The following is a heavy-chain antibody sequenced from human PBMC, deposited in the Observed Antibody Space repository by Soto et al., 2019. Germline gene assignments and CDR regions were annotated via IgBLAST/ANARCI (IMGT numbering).Heavy chain of an antibody. CDR3: AKDRLEGVFDS. CDR1: EFTYISYA. J-gene: IGHJ4*02. D-gene: IGHD3-16*01. CDR2: ISGSGGST. V-gene: IGHV3-23*01. Sequence: GXSLRLSCAASEFTYISYAIIRNTQAPGKGLERVSGISGSGGSTYYADSVKGRFTISRDNSRNTVYLQMNSLRADDTAVYYCAKDRLEGVFDSWGLGTLVTVSS.